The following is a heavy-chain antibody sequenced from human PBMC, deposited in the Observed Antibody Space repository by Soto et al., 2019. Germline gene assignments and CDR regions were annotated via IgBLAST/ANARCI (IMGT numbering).Heavy chain of an antibody. Sequence: GASVKVSCKASGGTFSSYAISRVRQAPGQGLEWMGGIIPIFGTANYAQKFQGRVTITADKSTSTAYMELSSLRSEDTAVYYCARDPPNYYDSSGYYDGDPWGQGTLVTVSS. J-gene: IGHJ5*02. V-gene: IGHV1-69*06. CDR2: IIPIFGTA. CDR1: GGTFSSYA. CDR3: ARDPPNYYDSSGYYDGDP. D-gene: IGHD3-22*01.